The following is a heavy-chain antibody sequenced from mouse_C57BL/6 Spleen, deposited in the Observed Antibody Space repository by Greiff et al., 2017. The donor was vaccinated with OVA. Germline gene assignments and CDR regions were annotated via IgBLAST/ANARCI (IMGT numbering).Heavy chain of an antibody. V-gene: IGHV6-6*01. J-gene: IGHJ1*03. CDR1: GFTFRAAW. D-gene: IGHD2-4*01. Sequence: EVTLVESGGGLVQPGGSMKLSCAASGFTFRAAWMDWVRQSPEKGLEWVAEIRNKATNHATYYADFVKGRFTISRDDSKSMGYLQMNSLRAEDTGIEYCTSIYDYDGYFDVWGTGTTVTVAS. CDR2: IRNKATNHAT. CDR3: TSIYDYDGYFDV.